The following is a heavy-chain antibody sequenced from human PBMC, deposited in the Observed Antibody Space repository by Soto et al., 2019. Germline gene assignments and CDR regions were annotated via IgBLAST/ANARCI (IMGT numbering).Heavy chain of an antibody. Sequence: SETLSLTCTVSGDSISTYFWSWVRQPPEKGLEWIGYLYYSGSTDYNPSLKSRVTISVDTSMNQLSLNLNSVTAADTAVYYCARTSPSGTRFDYWGQGSLVTISS. V-gene: IGHV4-59*08. CDR3: ARTSPSGTRFDY. CDR2: LYYSGST. J-gene: IGHJ4*02. D-gene: IGHD1-1*01. CDR1: GDSISTYF.